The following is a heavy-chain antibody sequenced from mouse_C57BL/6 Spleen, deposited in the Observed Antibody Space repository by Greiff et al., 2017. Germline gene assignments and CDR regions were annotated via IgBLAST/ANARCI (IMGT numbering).Heavy chain of an antibody. CDR2: IDPSDSYT. Sequence: VQLQQPGAELVMPGASVKLSCKASGYTFTSYWMHWVKQRPGQGLEWIGEIDPSDSYTNYNQKFKGKSTLTVDKSSSTAYMQLSSLTSEDSAVYYCASPLWSDWYFDVWGTGTTVTVSS. CDR1: GYTFTSYW. V-gene: IGHV1-69*01. J-gene: IGHJ1*03. CDR3: ASPLWSDWYFDV. D-gene: IGHD1-1*02.